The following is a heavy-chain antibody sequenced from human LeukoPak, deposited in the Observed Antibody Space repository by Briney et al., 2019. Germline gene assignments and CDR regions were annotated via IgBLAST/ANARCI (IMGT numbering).Heavy chain of an antibody. CDR3: ARGSSIAAAGDYYYYGMDV. CDR1: GFTFSSYW. J-gene: IGHJ6*02. D-gene: IGHD6-13*01. CDR2: IKQDGSEK. Sequence: GGSLRPSCAASGFTFSSYWMSWVRQAPGKGLEWVANIKQDGSEKYYVDSVKGRFTISRDNAKNSLYLQMNSLRAEDTAVYYCARGSSIAAAGDYYYYGMDVWGQGTTVTVSS. V-gene: IGHV3-7*01.